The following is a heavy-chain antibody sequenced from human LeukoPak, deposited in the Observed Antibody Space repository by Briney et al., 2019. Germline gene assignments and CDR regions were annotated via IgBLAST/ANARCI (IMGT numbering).Heavy chain of an antibody. CDR2: ISPIFGTA. Sequence: ASVKVSCKASGGTFSSYAISWVRQAPGQGLEWMGGISPIFGTANYAQKFQGRVTITADESTSTAYMELSSLRSEDTAVYYCARCGGDCSRFDYWGQGTLVTVSS. CDR3: ARCGGDCSRFDY. CDR1: GGTFSSYA. D-gene: IGHD2-21*01. J-gene: IGHJ4*02. V-gene: IGHV1-69*13.